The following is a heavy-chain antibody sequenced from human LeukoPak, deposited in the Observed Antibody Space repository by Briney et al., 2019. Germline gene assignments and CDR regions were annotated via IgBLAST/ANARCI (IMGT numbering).Heavy chain of an antibody. D-gene: IGHD3-3*01. CDR1: GGSISSYY. CDR3: ARMGGSGYYFPLSY. J-gene: IGHJ4*02. CDR2: IYYSGST. Sequence: SETLSLTCTVSGGSISSYYWSWIRQPPGKGLEWIGYIYYSGSTNYSPSLKSRVTISVDTSKNQFSLKLSSVTAADTAVYYCARMGGSGYYFPLSYWGQGTLVTVSS. V-gene: IGHV4-59*12.